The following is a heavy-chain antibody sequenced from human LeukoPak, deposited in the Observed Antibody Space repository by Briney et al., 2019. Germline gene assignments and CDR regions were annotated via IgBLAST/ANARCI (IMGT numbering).Heavy chain of an antibody. Sequence: GGSLRLSCAASGFTFSGAWMHWVRQDPRKGLVWVSLIKSDGSAIYADSVKGRFTISRDNAKSTVYLQMNSLRAEDTAVYYCARDYYYSVDYWGQGTLVTVSS. D-gene: IGHD3-22*01. J-gene: IGHJ4*02. CDR1: GFTFSGAW. CDR3: ARDYYYSVDY. CDR2: IKSDGSA. V-gene: IGHV3-74*01.